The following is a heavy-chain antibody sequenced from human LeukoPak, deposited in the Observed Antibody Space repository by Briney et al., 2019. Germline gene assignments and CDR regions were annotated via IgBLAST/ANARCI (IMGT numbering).Heavy chain of an antibody. CDR3: AREDVVIILDY. J-gene: IGHJ4*02. V-gene: IGHV3-30*04. D-gene: IGHD3-22*01. CDR2: ISLDGRDT. CDR1: GFTFSRYA. Sequence: GGSLGLSCIASGFTFSRYAMHWVRQAPGKGLEWVAVISLDGRDTHYADSVKGRFTISRDNSKNTLFLQMNRVRPDDTAVYYCAREDVVIILDYWGQGTPVTVSS.